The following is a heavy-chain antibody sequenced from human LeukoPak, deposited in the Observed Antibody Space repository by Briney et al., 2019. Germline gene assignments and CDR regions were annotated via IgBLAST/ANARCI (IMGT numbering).Heavy chain of an antibody. CDR2: IYTTGSI. Sequence: SETLSLTCAVSGGSISSGSYYWSWLRQPAGTGLEWIGRIYTTGSITYNPSLKSRVTISRDTSKNQFSLRLSPVTAADTAVYYCAREVVPAAIPWDWYFDLWGRGTLVTVSS. D-gene: IGHD2-2*01. V-gene: IGHV4-61*02. CDR1: GGSISSGSYY. CDR3: AREVVPAAIPWDWYFDL. J-gene: IGHJ2*01.